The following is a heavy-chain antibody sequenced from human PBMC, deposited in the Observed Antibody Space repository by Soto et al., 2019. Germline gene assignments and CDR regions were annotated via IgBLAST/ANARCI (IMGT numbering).Heavy chain of an antibody. CDR3: AKDTTYYDFWSGYYPN. CDR2: ISGSGGST. J-gene: IGHJ4*02. CDR1: GFTFSSYA. V-gene: IGHV3-23*01. Sequence: GGSLRLSCAASGFTFSSYAMSWVRQAPGKGLEWVSAISGSGGSTYYADSVKGRFTISRDNSKNTLYLQMNSLRAEDTAVYYCAKDTTYYDFWSGYYPNWGQGTLVTVSS. D-gene: IGHD3-3*01.